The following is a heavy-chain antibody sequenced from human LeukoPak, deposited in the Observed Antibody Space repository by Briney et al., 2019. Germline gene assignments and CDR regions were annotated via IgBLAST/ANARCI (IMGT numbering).Heavy chain of an antibody. Sequence: ASVKVSCKASGYAFTSYGISWVRQAPGQGLEWMGWISAYNGNTNYAQKLQDRVTMTTDTSTSTAYMELRSLRSDDTAVYYCARDPLQYSSSDSYWYFDLWGRGTLVTVS. J-gene: IGHJ2*01. CDR3: ARDPLQYSSSDSYWYFDL. CDR2: ISAYNGNT. V-gene: IGHV1-18*01. D-gene: IGHD6-13*01. CDR1: GYAFTSYG.